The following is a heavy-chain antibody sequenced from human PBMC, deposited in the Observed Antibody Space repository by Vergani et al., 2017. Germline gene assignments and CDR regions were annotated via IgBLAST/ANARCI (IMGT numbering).Heavy chain of an antibody. J-gene: IGHJ6*02. Sequence: EVQLVESGGGLVKPGGSLRLSCAASGFTFSSYAMSWVRQAPGKGLEWVSAISGSGGSTYYADSVKGRFTISRDNSKNTLYLQMNSLRAEDTAVYYCAKDTVGYCSSTSCYMGMDVWGQGTTVTVSS. V-gene: IGHV3-23*04. CDR1: GFTFSSYA. D-gene: IGHD2-2*02. CDR2: ISGSGGST. CDR3: AKDTVGYCSSTSCYMGMDV.